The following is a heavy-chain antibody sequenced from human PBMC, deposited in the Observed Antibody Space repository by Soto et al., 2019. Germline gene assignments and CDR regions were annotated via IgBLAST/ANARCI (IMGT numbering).Heavy chain of an antibody. Sequence: QDQLVQSGAEVKKPGASVKVSCKASGYTITSHGISWVRQAPGQGLEWMGWISNYKGDTNYAQKVQGRGTMTIDTSTSTAYMELRSLRSDDTAVYYCAGCSGGSCLTWFDPWGQGTLVTVSS. D-gene: IGHD2-15*01. CDR2: ISNYKGDT. CDR3: AGCSGGSCLTWFDP. V-gene: IGHV1-18*01. J-gene: IGHJ5*02. CDR1: GYTITSHG.